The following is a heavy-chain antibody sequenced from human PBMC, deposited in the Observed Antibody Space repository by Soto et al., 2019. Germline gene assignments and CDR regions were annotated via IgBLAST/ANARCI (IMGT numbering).Heavy chain of an antibody. CDR1: GGSISSYY. Sequence: QVQLQESGPGLVKPSETLSLTCTVSGGSISSYYWSWIRQPPGKGLEWIGYIYYSGSTNYNPSLKSRVTISVDTSKNQFSLKLSSVTAADTAVYYCARDQIHCSSTSCTNWFDPWGQGTLVTVSS. CDR2: IYYSGST. J-gene: IGHJ5*02. V-gene: IGHV4-59*01. D-gene: IGHD2-2*01. CDR3: ARDQIHCSSTSCTNWFDP.